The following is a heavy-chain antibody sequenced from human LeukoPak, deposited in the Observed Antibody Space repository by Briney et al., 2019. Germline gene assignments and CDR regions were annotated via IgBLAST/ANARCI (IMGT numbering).Heavy chain of an antibody. CDR2: IYYSGST. CDR1: GGSISSYY. D-gene: IGHD2-15*01. J-gene: IGHJ6*03. Sequence: PSETLSLTCTVSGGSISSYYWSWIRQPPGKGLEWIGYIYYSGSTNYNPSLKSRVTISVDTSKNQFSLKLSSVTAADTAVYYCAREWRGRYYYYYMDVWGKGTTVTVSS. V-gene: IGHV4-59*01. CDR3: AREWRGRYYYYYMDV.